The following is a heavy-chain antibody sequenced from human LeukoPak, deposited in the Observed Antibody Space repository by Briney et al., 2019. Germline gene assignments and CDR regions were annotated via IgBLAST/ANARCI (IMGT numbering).Heavy chain of an antibody. CDR3: AKEQVPAARLILGYMDV. CDR1: GFTFRSYA. J-gene: IGHJ6*03. D-gene: IGHD2-2*01. V-gene: IGHV3-23*01. CDR2: ISGSGGST. Sequence: PGGSLRLSCAASGFTFRSYAMSWVRQAPGKGLEWVSDISGSGGSTRYSDSVKGRFTISRDNSKNTLYLQMNSLRAEDTAVYYCAKEQVPAARLILGYMDVWGKGTTVTVSS.